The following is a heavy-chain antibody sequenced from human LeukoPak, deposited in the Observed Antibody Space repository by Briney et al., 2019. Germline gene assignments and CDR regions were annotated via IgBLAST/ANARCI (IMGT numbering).Heavy chain of an antibody. CDR3: ARVVWGGYRKDY. Sequence: GGSLRLSRAASGFTFSSYSMNWVRQAPGKGREWVSYISSSSSTVYYADSVKGRFTISRDNAKNSLYLQMNSLRAEATAVYYCARVVWGGYRKDYWGQGTLVTVSS. CDR2: ISSSSSTV. J-gene: IGHJ4*02. CDR1: GFTFSSYS. V-gene: IGHV3-48*01. D-gene: IGHD3-16*02.